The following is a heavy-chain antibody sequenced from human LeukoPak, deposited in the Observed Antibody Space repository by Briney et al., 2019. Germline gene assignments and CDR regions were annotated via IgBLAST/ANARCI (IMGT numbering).Heavy chain of an antibody. CDR2: ISSSSTYI. CDR3: ARSSCSCNYPHDF. CDR1: GFTFTTYS. D-gene: IGHD2-2*01. J-gene: IGHJ4*02. V-gene: IGHV3-21*01. Sequence: GGSLRLSCAASGFTFTTYSMNWVRQAPGKGLEWVSPISSSSTYIYYADSVKGRFTISRDNAKNSLYLQMNSLRAEDTALYYCARSSCSCNYPHDFWGQGTMVTVSS.